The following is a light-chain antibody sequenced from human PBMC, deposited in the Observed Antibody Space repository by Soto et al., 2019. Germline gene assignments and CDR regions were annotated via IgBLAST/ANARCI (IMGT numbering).Light chain of an antibody. J-gene: IGKJ4*01. CDR1: QSVFSNSKNRNH. Sequence: VVTISFPPSLAVSLCERATINCKSIQSVFSNSKNRNHLRWYQQKPGQPPKLLIYGATTRACGVPDRFSGSGSGTDFTLTVSGLQAEDVAIYYCQQYVRRPLTFGEGTKVDIK. CDR3: QQYVRRPLT. CDR2: GAT. V-gene: IGKV4-1*01.